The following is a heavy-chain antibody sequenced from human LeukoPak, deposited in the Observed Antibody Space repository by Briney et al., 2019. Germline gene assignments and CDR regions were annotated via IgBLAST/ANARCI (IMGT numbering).Heavy chain of an antibody. D-gene: IGHD6-19*01. V-gene: IGHV4-59*01. CDR1: GGSISSYY. J-gene: IGHJ5*02. CDR3: AKGRVVAGTKSLTYNWFDP. CDR2: IYYSGST. Sequence: KPSETLSLTCTVSGGSISSYYWSWIRQPPGKGLEWIGYIYYSGSTNYNPSLKSRVTISVDTSKNQFSLKLSSVTAADTAVYYCAKGRVVAGTKSLTYNWFDPWGQGTLVTVSS.